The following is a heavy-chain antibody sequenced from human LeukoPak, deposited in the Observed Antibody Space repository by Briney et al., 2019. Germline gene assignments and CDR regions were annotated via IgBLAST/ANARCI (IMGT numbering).Heavy chain of an antibody. V-gene: IGHV3-15*07. J-gene: IGHJ4*02. CDR3: TTGLHYYFDY. CDR2: IKTKTDGGTT. D-gene: IGHD4-11*01. CDR1: SFVFNNAF. Sequence: PGGSLRLSCVAPSFVFNNAFMNWVRQGPGKGLEWVGRIKTKTDGGTTDFAAPVKGRFTISRDDSKNTFFLHMISLKIEDTAVYYCTTGLHYYFDYWSQGTPVTVSS.